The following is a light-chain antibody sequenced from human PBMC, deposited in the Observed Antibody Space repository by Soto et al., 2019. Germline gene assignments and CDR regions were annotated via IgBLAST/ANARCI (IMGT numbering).Light chain of an antibody. CDR1: SSNIGSNP. J-gene: IGLJ1*01. Sequence: QLVLTQPPSASGTPGQRVTISCFGSSSNIGSNPVNWYQHLPGTAPKLLVYSNNQRPSGVPDRFSGSKSGTSASLAISGLQSEDEADYYCAAWDDSLNGLYVFGTGTKVTVL. CDR2: SNN. V-gene: IGLV1-44*01. CDR3: AAWDDSLNGLYV.